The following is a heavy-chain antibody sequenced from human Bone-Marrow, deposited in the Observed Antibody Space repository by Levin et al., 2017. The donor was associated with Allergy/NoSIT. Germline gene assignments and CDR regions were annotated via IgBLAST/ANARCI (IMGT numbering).Heavy chain of an antibody. CDR1: GGSISSSSYY. D-gene: IGHD3-16*01. Sequence: SETLSLTCTVSGGSISSSSYYWGWIRQPPGKGLEWIGSIYYSGSTYYNPSLKSRVTISVDTSKNQFSLKLSSVTAADTAVYYCARLAGGLGAFDIWGQGTMVTVSS. CDR2: IYYSGST. V-gene: IGHV4-39*01. J-gene: IGHJ3*02. CDR3: ARLAGGLGAFDI.